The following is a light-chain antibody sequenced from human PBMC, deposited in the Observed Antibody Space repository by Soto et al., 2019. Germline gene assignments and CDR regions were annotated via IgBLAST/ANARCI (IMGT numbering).Light chain of an antibody. J-gene: IGLJ3*02. CDR3: ATWDDDVSGPV. CDR1: RSDVGGYKY. V-gene: IGLV2-11*01. Sequence: QSVLTQPRSVSGSPGQSVTISCTGSRSDVGGYKYVSWYQQFPGKAPKLIIYDVAKRPSGVPGRFSGSKSGNTASLAISGLRSEDEADYYCATWDDDVSGPVFGGGTKLTVL. CDR2: DVA.